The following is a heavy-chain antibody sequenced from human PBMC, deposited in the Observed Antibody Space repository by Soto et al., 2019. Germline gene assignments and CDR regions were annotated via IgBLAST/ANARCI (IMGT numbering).Heavy chain of an antibody. J-gene: IGHJ3*02. V-gene: IGHV3-30*18. D-gene: IGHD3-10*02. Sequence: QVHLMESGGGVVQPGRSLRLSCAASGFTFRSYGMHWVRQAPGKGLEWMAVISSDGNNKYYADSVKGRFTISRDNSKNTVYLQMNSLRPEDTALYYRAKGRQRFPSVRGNAFDIWGQGTVVTVSS. CDR2: ISSDGNNK. CDR3: AKGRQRFPSVRGNAFDI. CDR1: GFTFRSYG.